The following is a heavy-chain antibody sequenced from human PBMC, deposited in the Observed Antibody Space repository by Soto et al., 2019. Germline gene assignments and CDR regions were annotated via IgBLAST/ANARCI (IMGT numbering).Heavy chain of an antibody. CDR2: INPNNGGT. Sequence: ASVKVSCKASGYTFTGYYIHLVRQAPGQGLEWMGWINPNNGGTDYVQKFQGRVSMTRNTSITTVYMELSRLGSDDTAVYYCARDLPIVGTTTWDYWGQGTLVTVSS. CDR1: GYTFTGYY. D-gene: IGHD1-26*01. CDR3: ARDLPIVGTTTWDY. J-gene: IGHJ4*02. V-gene: IGHV1-2*02.